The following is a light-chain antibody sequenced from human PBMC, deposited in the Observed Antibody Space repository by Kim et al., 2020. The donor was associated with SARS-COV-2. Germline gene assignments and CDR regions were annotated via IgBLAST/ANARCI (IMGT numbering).Light chain of an antibody. Sequence: SPGEIATLSCSASQTINNKLVWYQQKPGQAPRLLIYDATTRATGVPARFIGSGSETDFTLTISSLQSEDFAVYYCQQSNDWPPLTFGQGTKVDIK. CDR3: QQSNDWPPLT. CDR2: DAT. J-gene: IGKJ1*01. CDR1: QTINNK. V-gene: IGKV3-15*01.